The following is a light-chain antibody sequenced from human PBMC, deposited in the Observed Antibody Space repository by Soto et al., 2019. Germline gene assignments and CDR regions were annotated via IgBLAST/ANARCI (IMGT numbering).Light chain of an antibody. V-gene: IGKV1-5*01. Sequence: DIQMTQSPSTLSASVGDRVTITCRASQSISSWLAWYQQKPGKAPKLLIYDASNLESGVPSRFSGSGSGTEFTLTISSLQPDDFATYYCQQYNNYSPTTFGRGTKLDIK. CDR2: DAS. J-gene: IGKJ2*01. CDR1: QSISSW. CDR3: QQYNNYSPTT.